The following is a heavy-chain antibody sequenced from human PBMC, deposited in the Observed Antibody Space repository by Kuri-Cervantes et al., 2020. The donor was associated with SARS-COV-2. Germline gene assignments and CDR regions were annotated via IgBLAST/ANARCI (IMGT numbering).Heavy chain of an antibody. CDR1: GFTFSSYS. Sequence: GESLKISCAASGFTFSSYSMNWVRQAPGKGLEWVSSISSSSSYIYYADSVKGRFTISRDNAKNSLYLQMNSLRAEDTAVYYCARDPYSSSWYRCYYGMDVWGQGTTVTVSS. J-gene: IGHJ6*02. D-gene: IGHD6-13*01. V-gene: IGHV3-21*01. CDR3: ARDPYSSSWYRCYYGMDV. CDR2: ISSSSSYI.